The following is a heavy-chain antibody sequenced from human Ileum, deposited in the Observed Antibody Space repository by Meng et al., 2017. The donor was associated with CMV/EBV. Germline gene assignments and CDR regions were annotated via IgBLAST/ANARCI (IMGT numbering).Heavy chain of an antibody. Sequence: QITLKESGPTLVKPTQTLTLTCTFSGFSFSTRGVGVGWIRQPPGKALEWLALIYWDEDKGYSPSLKRRLTITKDTSKNQVVLTMTNVDPVDTATYFCARSLYYSSYYFDYWGQGTLVTASS. D-gene: IGHD3-16*01. J-gene: IGHJ4*02. CDR1: GFSFSTRGVG. CDR3: ARSLYYSSYYFDY. V-gene: IGHV2-5*02. CDR2: IYWDEDK.